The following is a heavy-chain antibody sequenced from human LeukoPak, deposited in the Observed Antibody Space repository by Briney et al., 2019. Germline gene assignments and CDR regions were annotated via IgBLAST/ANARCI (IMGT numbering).Heavy chain of an antibody. J-gene: IGHJ3*02. V-gene: IGHV4-59*01. Sequence: SETLSLTCNVSGGSISSYYWSWIRQPPGKGLEWIGYIYYSGSTNYNPSLKSRVTISVDTSKNQFSLKLSSVTAADTAVYYCARRLGPHDAFDIWGQGTMVTVSS. CDR2: IYYSGST. CDR1: GGSISSYY. D-gene: IGHD6-19*01. CDR3: ARRLGPHDAFDI.